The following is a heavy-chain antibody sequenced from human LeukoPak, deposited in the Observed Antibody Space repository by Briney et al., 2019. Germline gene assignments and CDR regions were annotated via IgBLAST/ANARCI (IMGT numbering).Heavy chain of an antibody. CDR1: GGSISSYY. Sequence: SETLSLTCTVSGGSISSYYWSWIRQPAGKGLEWIGRIYTSGSTNYNPSLKSRVTMSVDTSKNQFSLKLSSVTAADTAVYYCASGGVSMVRGVIILDYWGQGTLVTVSS. J-gene: IGHJ4*02. V-gene: IGHV4-4*07. CDR3: ASGGVSMVRGVIILDY. D-gene: IGHD3-10*01. CDR2: IYTSGST.